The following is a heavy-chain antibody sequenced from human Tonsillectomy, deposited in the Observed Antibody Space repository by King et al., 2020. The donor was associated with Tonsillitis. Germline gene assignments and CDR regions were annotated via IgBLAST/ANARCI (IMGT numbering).Heavy chain of an antibody. J-gene: IGHJ4*02. CDR1: GFTFNNYA. Sequence: VQLVESGGGLVQPGGSLRLSCAASGFTFNNYAMSWVRQAPGKGLEWVSAIIGSGDSTHCADSVKGRFTISRDNSKNTLYLQMNSLRAEDTAVYYCAKDRTRYGDTAMVHFDYWGQGTLVTVSS. CDR3: AKDRTRYGDTAMVHFDY. CDR2: IIGSGDST. D-gene: IGHD5-18*01. V-gene: IGHV3-23*04.